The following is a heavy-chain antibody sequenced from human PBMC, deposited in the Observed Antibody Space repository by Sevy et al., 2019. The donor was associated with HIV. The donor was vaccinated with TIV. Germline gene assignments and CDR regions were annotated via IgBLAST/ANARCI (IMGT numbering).Heavy chain of an antibody. CDR2: IIPIFGTP. Sequence: ASVKVSCKASGGTFSDFGFHWVRQAPGQGLEWMGGIIPIFGTPNYAQQFLGRVTIIAEESTSTVYMELKRLTSDYTAVYYCATSGTTGTTSHFGYWGQGTLVTVSS. CDR1: GGTFSDFG. CDR3: ATSGTTGTTSHFGY. J-gene: IGHJ4*02. V-gene: IGHV1-69*13. D-gene: IGHD1-1*01.